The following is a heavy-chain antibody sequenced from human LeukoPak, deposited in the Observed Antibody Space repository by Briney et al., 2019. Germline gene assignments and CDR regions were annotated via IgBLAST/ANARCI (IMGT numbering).Heavy chain of an antibody. CDR2: ISAYNGNT. CDR3: AYSCSSTSCPLDY. V-gene: IGHV1-18*01. D-gene: IGHD2-2*01. CDR1: GYSFTSYG. J-gene: IGHJ4*02. Sequence: ASVKVSCKVSGYSFTSYGISWVRQAPGQGLEWMGWISAYNGNTNYAQKLQGRVTMKTDTSTSTAYMELRSLRSDDTAVYYCAYSCSSTSCPLDYWGQGTLVTVSS.